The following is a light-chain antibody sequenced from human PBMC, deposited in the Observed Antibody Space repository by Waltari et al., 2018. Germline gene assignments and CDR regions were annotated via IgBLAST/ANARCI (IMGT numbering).Light chain of an antibody. J-gene: IGKJ1*01. Sequence: EIVMTHSPPTLSVSPVERATLSCRASRSVSSNLAWYQQKPGQAPRLLIYGASTRATGIPARFSGSGSGTEFTLTISSLQSEDFAVYYCQQYNNWQTFGQGTKVEIK. V-gene: IGKV3-15*01. CDR3: QQYNNWQT. CDR2: GAS. CDR1: RSVSSN.